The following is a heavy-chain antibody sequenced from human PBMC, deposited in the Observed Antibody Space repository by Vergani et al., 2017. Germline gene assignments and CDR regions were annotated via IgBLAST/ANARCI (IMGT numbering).Heavy chain of an antibody. J-gene: IGHJ3*02. CDR2: MNPNSGNT. CDR1: GYTFTSYD. D-gene: IGHD6-13*01. CDR3: ARNLAAQDAFDI. Sequence: QVQLVQSGAEVKKPGASVKVSCKASGYTFTSYDINWVRQATGQGLEWMGWMNPNSGNTGYAQKFQGRVTMTRNTSTSTVYMERSSLRSEDTAVYYCARNLAAQDAFDIWGQGTMVTVSS. V-gene: IGHV1-8*01.